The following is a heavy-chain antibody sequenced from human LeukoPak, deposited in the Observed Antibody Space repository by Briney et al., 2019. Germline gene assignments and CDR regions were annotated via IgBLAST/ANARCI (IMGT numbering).Heavy chain of an antibody. D-gene: IGHD1-26*01. CDR1: GYSFTSYW. CDR2: IYPGDSDT. Sequence: GESLQISCKGSGYSFTSYWIGWVRQMPGKGLEWMGIIYPGDSDTRYSPSFQGQVTISADKSISTAYLQWSSLKASDTVMYYCARPQARIVGALDYWGQGTLVTVSS. V-gene: IGHV5-51*01. J-gene: IGHJ4*02. CDR3: ARPQARIVGALDY.